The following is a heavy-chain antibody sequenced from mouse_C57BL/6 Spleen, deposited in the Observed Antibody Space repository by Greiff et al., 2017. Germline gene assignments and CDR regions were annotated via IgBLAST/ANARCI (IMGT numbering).Heavy chain of an antibody. CDR3: AREGTTVEGYFDY. J-gene: IGHJ2*01. D-gene: IGHD1-1*01. CDR1: GYAFSGSW. Sequence: VQLQQSGPELVKPGASVKISCKASGYAFSGSWMNWVKQRPGKGLEWIGRIYPGDGDTNYNGKFKGKATLTADKSSSTAYMQLSSLTSEDSAVYFCAREGTTVEGYFDYWGQGTTLTVSS. V-gene: IGHV1-82*01. CDR2: IYPGDGDT.